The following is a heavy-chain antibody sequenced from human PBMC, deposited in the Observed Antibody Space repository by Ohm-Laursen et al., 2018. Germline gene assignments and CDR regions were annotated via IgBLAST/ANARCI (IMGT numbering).Heavy chain of an antibody. CDR3: AKDRIAYDSRNGVDY. V-gene: IGHV3-23*01. J-gene: IGHJ4*02. CDR1: GFTFSSYA. CDR2: ISGSGGST. D-gene: IGHD3-22*01. Sequence: SLRLSCTASGFTFSSYAMSWVRQAPGKGLEWVSAISGSGGSTYYADSVKGRFTISRDNSKNTLYLQMHSLRAEDTAIYYCAKDRIAYDSRNGVDYWGQGTLVTVSS.